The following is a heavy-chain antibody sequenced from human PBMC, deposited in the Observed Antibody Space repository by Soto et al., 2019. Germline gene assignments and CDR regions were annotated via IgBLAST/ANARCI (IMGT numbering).Heavy chain of an antibody. CDR3: TKDLARITRPGGYYYYYGMDV. CDR1: EFTMSNYW. Sequence: GGSLRLSCAASEFTMSNYWMNWVRQAPGKGLEWVANIKQDGSEKNYADSVRGRFTISRDNAENSLYLQMSSLRAEDTAVYYCTKDLARITRPGGYYYYYGMDVWGQGTTVTVSS. D-gene: IGHD3-10*01. V-gene: IGHV3-7*03. CDR2: IKQDGSEK. J-gene: IGHJ6*02.